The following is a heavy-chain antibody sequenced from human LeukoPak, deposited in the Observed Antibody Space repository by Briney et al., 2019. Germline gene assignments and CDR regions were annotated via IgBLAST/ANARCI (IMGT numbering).Heavy chain of an antibody. Sequence: PPETLSLTCTVSGGSISSYYWSWIRQPPGKGLEWIGYISYTGGTNYNPSLKSRVTISVDTSKNQFSLKLSSVTAADTAVYYCARVPPLSRPYTGNNYYFDYWGQGTLVTVSS. CDR3: ARVPPLSRPYTGNNYYFDY. CDR2: ISYTGGT. J-gene: IGHJ4*02. CDR1: GGSISSYY. D-gene: IGHD5-24*01. V-gene: IGHV4-59*01.